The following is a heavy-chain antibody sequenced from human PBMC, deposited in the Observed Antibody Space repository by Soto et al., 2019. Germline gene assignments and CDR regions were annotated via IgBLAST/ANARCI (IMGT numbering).Heavy chain of an antibody. Sequence: EVQLVESGGGLVQPGGSLRLSCAPSGFTFSSYSMNWVRQAPGKGLEWVSYISSSSSTIYYADSVKGRFTISRDNAKNSLYLQMNSLRAEDTAVYYCARQTYYDFWSGPNWFDPWGQGTLVTVSS. D-gene: IGHD3-3*01. J-gene: IGHJ5*02. CDR3: ARQTYYDFWSGPNWFDP. CDR2: ISSSSSTI. V-gene: IGHV3-48*01. CDR1: GFTFSSYS.